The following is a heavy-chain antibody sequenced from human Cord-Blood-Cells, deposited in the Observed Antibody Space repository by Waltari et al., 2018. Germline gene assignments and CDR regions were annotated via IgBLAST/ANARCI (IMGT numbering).Heavy chain of an antibody. V-gene: IGHV4-38-2*01. J-gene: IGHJ6*02. CDR3: ARGQGDSGSYYYYYGMDV. CDR1: GYSISSGYY. CDR2: IYHSGST. D-gene: IGHD1-26*01. Sequence: QVQLQESGPGLVKPSETLSLTCAVSGYSISSGYYWGWIRQPPGQGLEWIGSIYHSGSTYYNPSLKSRVTISVDTSKNQFSLKLSSVTAADTAVYYCARGQGDSGSYYYYYGMDVWGQGTTVTVSS.